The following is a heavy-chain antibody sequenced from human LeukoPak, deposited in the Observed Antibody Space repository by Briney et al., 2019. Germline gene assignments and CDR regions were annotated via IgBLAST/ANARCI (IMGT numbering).Heavy chain of an antibody. Sequence: GGSLRLSCVASGFTFSNYWMLWVRQAPGKGLMWVSLISTDGKSTRYAESVKGRFTISRDNAKNALYLQMDSLRDEDTAVYYCARDRDYAFDYWGQGTLVTVSS. D-gene: IGHD4-17*01. CDR2: ISTDGKST. V-gene: IGHV3-74*01. J-gene: IGHJ4*02. CDR3: ARDRDYAFDY. CDR1: GFTFSNYW.